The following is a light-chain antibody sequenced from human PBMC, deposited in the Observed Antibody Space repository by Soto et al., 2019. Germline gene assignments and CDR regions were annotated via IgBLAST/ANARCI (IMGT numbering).Light chain of an antibody. CDR1: SSNLGANYH. Sequence: QSVLTQPPSVSGAPGQRVTISCTGSSSNLGANYHVHWYQQLPGRAPKLLIYGSTNRPSGVPDRISGSKSGTSASLAITGLQAEDEADYYCQSYDNNLSGGVFGGGTKQTVL. V-gene: IGLV1-40*01. CDR2: GST. J-gene: IGLJ3*02. CDR3: QSYDNNLSGGV.